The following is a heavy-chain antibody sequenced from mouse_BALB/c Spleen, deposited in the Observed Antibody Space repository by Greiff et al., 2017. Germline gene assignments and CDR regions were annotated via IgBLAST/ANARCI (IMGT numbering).Heavy chain of an antibody. D-gene: IGHD2-14*01. CDR1: GFTFSSFG. J-gene: IGHJ4*01. CDR3: ARKVRDYYAMDY. Sequence: EVQVVESGGGLVQPGGSRKLSCAASGFTFSSFGMHWVRQAPEKGLEWVAYISSGSSTIYYADTVKGRFTISRDNPKNTLFLQMTSLRSEDTAMYYCARKVRDYYAMDYWGQGTSVTVSS. CDR2: ISSGSSTI. V-gene: IGHV5-17*02.